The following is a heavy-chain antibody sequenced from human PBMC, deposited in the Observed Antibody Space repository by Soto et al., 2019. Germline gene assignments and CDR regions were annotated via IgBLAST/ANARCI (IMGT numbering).Heavy chain of an antibody. Sequence: QVQLVESGGGVVQPGRSLRLSCAASGFTFSSYGMHWVRQAPGKGLEWVAVISYDGSNKYYADSVKGRFTISRDNSKNTRYLQMNSLRAEDTAVYYCAKDREIVGATSYFDYWGQGTLVTVSS. D-gene: IGHD1-26*01. CDR2: ISYDGSNK. CDR1: GFTFSSYG. J-gene: IGHJ4*02. V-gene: IGHV3-30*18. CDR3: AKDREIVGATSYFDY.